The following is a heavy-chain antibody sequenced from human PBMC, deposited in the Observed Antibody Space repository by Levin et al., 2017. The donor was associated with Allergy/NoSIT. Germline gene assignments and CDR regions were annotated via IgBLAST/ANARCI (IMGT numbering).Heavy chain of an antibody. V-gene: IGHV1-2*02. Sequence: GESLKISCKASGYTFTDYYIHWVRQAPGQGLECMGWIIPNSGGTYCAQKFQGRVTLTRDTSSSTVYLDLSSLTSDDTAVYYCTRGSAVGGTVKDAFDIWGQGTMVTVSS. CDR1: GYTFTDYY. D-gene: IGHD6-19*01. J-gene: IGHJ3*02. CDR3: TRGSAVGGTVKDAFDI. CDR2: IIPNSGGT.